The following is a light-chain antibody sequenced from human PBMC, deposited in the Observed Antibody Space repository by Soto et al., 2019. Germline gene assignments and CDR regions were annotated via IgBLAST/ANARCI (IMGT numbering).Light chain of an antibody. Sequence: QFTQSPSSLSASIGQRATTTCRATQSISRYLAWYQQKPGAAPKLLIYAATTLQSGVPSRFSGGASGTEFTLTITSLQSDDFATYYCQQLNSFTPEFGQGTKV. V-gene: IGKV1-9*01. CDR2: AAT. J-gene: IGKJ1*01. CDR1: QSISRY. CDR3: QQLNSFTPE.